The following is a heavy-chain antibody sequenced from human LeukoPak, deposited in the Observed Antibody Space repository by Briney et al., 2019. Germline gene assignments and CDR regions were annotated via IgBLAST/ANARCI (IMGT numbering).Heavy chain of an antibody. CDR1: GGSFSGYY. CDR3: ARLPRYSSGWTYAFDI. V-gene: IGHV4-34*01. Sequence: SETLSLTCAVYGGSFSGYYWSWIRQPPGKGVEWIGRIYYSGSTYYNPSLKSRVTISVDTSKNQFSLKLSSVTAADTAVYYCARLPRYSSGWTYAFDIWGQGTMVTVSS. CDR2: IYYSGST. J-gene: IGHJ3*02. D-gene: IGHD6-19*01.